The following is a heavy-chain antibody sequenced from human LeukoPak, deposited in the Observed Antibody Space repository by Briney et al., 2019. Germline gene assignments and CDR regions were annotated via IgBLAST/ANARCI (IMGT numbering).Heavy chain of an antibody. CDR2: IHSDGNT. V-gene: IGHV3-53*01. D-gene: IGHD5/OR15-5a*01. J-gene: IGHJ3*02. Sequence: GGSLRLSCAASGFTASNNFMYWVGQAPGKGLEWVSVIHSDGNTLYADSVEGRFTISRDNFKNTVYLQMSSLRAEDTAVYYCAREDSRGVYDDGFDIWGQGTMVTVSS. CDR1: GFTASNNF. CDR3: AREDSRGVYDDGFDI.